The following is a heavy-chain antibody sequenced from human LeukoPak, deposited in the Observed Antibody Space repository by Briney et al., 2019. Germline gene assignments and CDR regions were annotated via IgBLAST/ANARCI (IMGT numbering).Heavy chain of an antibody. CDR2: IYYSGST. CDR3: ARPEADYYGMDV. J-gene: IGHJ6*02. CDR1: GFTFSSYA. V-gene: IGHV4-39*01. Sequence: NPGGSLKLSCAASGFTFSSYAMSWVRQAPGKGLVWIGSIYYSGSTYYNPSLKSRVTISVDTSKNQFSLKLSSVTAADTAVYYCARPEADYYGMDVWGQGTTVTVSS.